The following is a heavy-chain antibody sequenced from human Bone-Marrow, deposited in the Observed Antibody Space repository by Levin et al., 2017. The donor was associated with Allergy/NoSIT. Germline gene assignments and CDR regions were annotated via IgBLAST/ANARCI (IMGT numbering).Heavy chain of an antibody. J-gene: IGHJ3*01. D-gene: IGHD2-21*02. V-gene: IGHV3-30*04. CDR1: GFTFSDYV. CDR3: ARGVSSYCGDDCDDAFDV. Sequence: GESLKISCAASGFTFSDYVMHWVRQAPGKGLELVAVISYDVRNEYYADSVRGRLTISRDNSQNTLYLQMNSVRTDDTAVYYCARGVSSYCGDDCDDAFDVWGQGTMVTVSS. CDR2: ISYDVRNE.